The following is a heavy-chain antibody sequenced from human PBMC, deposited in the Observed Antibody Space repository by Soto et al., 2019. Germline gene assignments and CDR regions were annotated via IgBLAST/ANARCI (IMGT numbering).Heavy chain of an antibody. V-gene: IGHV3-21*06. D-gene: IGHD7-27*01. Sequence: GGSLRLSCAASGFTFTRYSMNWVRQAPGKGLEWVSSISSTTNYIYYGDSMKGRFTISRDNAKFSLYLEMNSLRAEDTAVYYCARESEDLTSNFDDWGQGTLVTSPQ. CDR3: ARESEDLTSNFDD. J-gene: IGHJ4*02. CDR1: GFTFTRYS. CDR2: ISSTTNYI.